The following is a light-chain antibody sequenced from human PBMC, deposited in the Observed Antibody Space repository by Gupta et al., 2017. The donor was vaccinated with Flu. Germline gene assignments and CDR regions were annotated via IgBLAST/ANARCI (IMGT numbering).Light chain of an antibody. CDR1: YIGSKS. Sequence: SYVLTQPPSVSVAPGQTARITCGGNYIGSKSVHWYQLRPGQAPVLVIYDDSDRPSGTPERFSGSNSGNTATLTISRVEAGDEADYYCQVWDNVSDHWVFGGGTKLTVL. J-gene: IGLJ2*01. V-gene: IGLV3-21*02. CDR3: QVWDNVSDHWV. CDR2: DDS.